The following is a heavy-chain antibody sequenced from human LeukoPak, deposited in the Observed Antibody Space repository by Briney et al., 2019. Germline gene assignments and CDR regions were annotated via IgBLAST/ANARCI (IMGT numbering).Heavy chain of an antibody. D-gene: IGHD2-21*01. CDR3: AKAPVTSCRGAYCYPFDS. CDR2: TSSSDAGT. CDR1: SFTLSTYA. V-gene: IGHV3-23*01. Sequence: QTGGSLRLSCAASSFTLSTYAMSWVRQTPGKGLEWVAATSSSDAGTYHADSVRGRFTISRDNSKNTLYLQMNSLRAEDAAVYFCAKAPVTSCRGAYCYPFDSWGQGTLVTVSS. J-gene: IGHJ4*02.